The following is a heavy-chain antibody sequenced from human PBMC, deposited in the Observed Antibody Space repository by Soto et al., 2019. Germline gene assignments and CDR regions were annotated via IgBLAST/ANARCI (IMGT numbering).Heavy chain of an antibody. Sequence: PSQTLSLTCTLSGGSISNYYWSWIRQPPGKGLEWIGYIYYSGSTNYNPSLKSRVTTSVDTSKNQFSLKLSSVTTADTAVYYCARRVATRQMGYYFDYWGQGTLVTVSS. D-gene: IGHD6-6*01. V-gene: IGHV4-59*01. CDR3: ARRVATRQMGYYFDY. J-gene: IGHJ4*02. CDR2: IYYSGST. CDR1: GGSISNYY.